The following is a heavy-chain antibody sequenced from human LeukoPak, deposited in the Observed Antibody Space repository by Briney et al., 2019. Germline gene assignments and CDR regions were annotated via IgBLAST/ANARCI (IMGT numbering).Heavy chain of an antibody. J-gene: IGHJ3*02. D-gene: IGHD3-22*01. CDR2: ISGSGGST. V-gene: IGHV3-23*01. Sequence: PGRSLRLSCAASGFTFSSYAMSWVRQAPGKGLEWVSAISGSGGSTYYADSVKGRFTISRDNSKNTLYLQMNSLRAEDTAVYYCAKDPPSYYYDSSVAFDIWGQGTMVTVSS. CDR3: AKDPPSYYYDSSVAFDI. CDR1: GFTFSSYA.